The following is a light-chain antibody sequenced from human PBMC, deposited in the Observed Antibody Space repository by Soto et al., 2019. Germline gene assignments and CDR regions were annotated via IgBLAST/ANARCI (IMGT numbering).Light chain of an antibody. J-gene: IGLJ2*01. CDR1: SSNIGSNY. CDR2: RNN. Sequence: VLTQPPSASGTPGQRVTISCSGSSSNIGSNYVYWYQQLPGTAPKLLIYRNNQRPSGVPDRFSGSKSGTSASLAISGLRSEDEADYYCAAWDDSLSVLVFGGGTKLTVL. V-gene: IGLV1-47*01. CDR3: AAWDDSLSVLV.